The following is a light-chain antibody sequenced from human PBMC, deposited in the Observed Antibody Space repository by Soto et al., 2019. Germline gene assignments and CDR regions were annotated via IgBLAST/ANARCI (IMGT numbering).Light chain of an antibody. J-gene: IGKJ1*01. Sequence: EIVLTQSPGTLSLSPGERATLSCRASQSVSSSYLAWYQQNPGQAPRLLIYGASSRATGIPDRFSGSGSGTDFTLTIGSLQSEDSAVYYCQHYNNWLTWTFGQGTKVDIK. CDR2: GAS. CDR1: QSVSSSY. V-gene: IGKV3-20*01. CDR3: QHYNNWLTWT.